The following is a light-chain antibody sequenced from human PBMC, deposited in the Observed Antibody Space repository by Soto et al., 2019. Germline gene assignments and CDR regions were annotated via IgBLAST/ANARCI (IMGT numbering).Light chain of an antibody. Sequence: QSVLTQPPSVSGALGQRVTISCPGSSSNIVGGYDVHWYQQLPGTAPKLLIYANINRPSGFPDRVSASNSGASASLAITGLQAEDEADYYCQSFDSRLSVVFGGGTKLTVL. CDR2: ANI. CDR3: QSFDSRLSVV. CDR1: SSNIVGGYD. J-gene: IGLJ2*01. V-gene: IGLV1-40*01.